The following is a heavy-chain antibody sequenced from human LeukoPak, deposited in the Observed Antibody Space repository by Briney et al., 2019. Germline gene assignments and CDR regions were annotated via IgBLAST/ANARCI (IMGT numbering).Heavy chain of an antibody. CDR2: ISGDGGST. CDR3: AKDMEGYYYDSSGYKPNY. J-gene: IGHJ4*02. D-gene: IGHD3-22*01. Sequence: GGCLRLSCAASGFTFDDYAMHWVRHAPGKGLEWVSLISGDGGSTYYADSVKGRFTISRDNSKNSLYLQMNSLRTEDTPLYYCAKDMEGYYYDSSGYKPNYWGQRTMVTVSS. V-gene: IGHV3-43*02. CDR1: GFTFDDYA.